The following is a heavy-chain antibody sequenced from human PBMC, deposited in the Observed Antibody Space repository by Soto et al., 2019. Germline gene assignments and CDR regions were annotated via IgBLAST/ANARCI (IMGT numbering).Heavy chain of an antibody. D-gene: IGHD2-15*01. J-gene: IGHJ6*02. CDR1: GGSISFYH. CDR3: ARDWLGCSGDSCHPGSPGYYYGMDV. Sequence: LSLTCTVSGGSISFYHWSWIRQPPGKGLEWIGYIYYSGSTSYNPSLKSRVTISADTSKNQFSLRLTSVTAADTAVYYCARDWLGCSGDSCHPGSPGYYYGMDVWGQGTTVTVSS. V-gene: IGHV4-59*12. CDR2: IYYSGST.